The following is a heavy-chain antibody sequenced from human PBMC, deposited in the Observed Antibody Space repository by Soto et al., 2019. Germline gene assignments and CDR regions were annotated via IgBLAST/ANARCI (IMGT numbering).Heavy chain of an antibody. CDR3: AGSEGRITMIVVVSAHRAFDI. V-gene: IGHV1-69*13. Sequence: ASVKVSCKASGGTFSSYAISWVRQAPGQGLEWMGGIIPIFGTANYAQKFRGRVTITAEESTSTTYMDLSSLRSEDTAVYYCAGSEGRITMIVVVSAHRAFDIWGQGTMVTVSS. CDR1: GGTFSSYA. CDR2: IIPIFGTA. D-gene: IGHD3-22*01. J-gene: IGHJ3*02.